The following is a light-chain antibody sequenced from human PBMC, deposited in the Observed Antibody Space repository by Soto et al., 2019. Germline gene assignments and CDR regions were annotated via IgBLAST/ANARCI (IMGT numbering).Light chain of an antibody. J-gene: IGKJ2*01. CDR1: QSNSSY. V-gene: IGKV1-39*01. CDR3: QQSYSTPYT. CDR2: GAS. Sequence: DIQMTQSPSSLSASVGDRVTITCRASQSNSSYLNWYQQKPGKAPKLLIYGASRLQSGVPSRFSGSGSGTDFTLTISSQQPEDFATYYCQQSYSTPYTFGQGTKLEIK.